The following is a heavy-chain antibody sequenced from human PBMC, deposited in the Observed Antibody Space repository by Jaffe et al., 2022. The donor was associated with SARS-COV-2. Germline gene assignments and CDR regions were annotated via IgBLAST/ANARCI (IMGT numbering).Heavy chain of an antibody. Sequence: QVQLVESGGGVVQPGRSLRLSCAASGFTFSSYGMHWVRQAPGKGLEWVAVISYDGSNKYYADSVKGRFTISRDNSKNTLYLQMNSLRAEDTAVYYCAKGLDIVVVVAATHYGMDVWGQGTTVTVSS. D-gene: IGHD2-15*01. CDR1: GFTFSSYG. V-gene: IGHV3-30*18. CDR2: ISYDGSNK. CDR3: AKGLDIVVVVAATHYGMDV. J-gene: IGHJ6*02.